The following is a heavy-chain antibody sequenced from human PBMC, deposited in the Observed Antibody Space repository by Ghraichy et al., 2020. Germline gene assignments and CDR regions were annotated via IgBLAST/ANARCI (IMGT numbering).Heavy chain of an antibody. CDR2: IIPIFGTA. V-gene: IGHV1-69*13. D-gene: IGHD5-18*01. CDR1: GGTFSSYA. J-gene: IGHJ4*02. CDR3: ARVTAGYSYVFDY. Sequence: SVKVSCKASGGTFSSYAISWVRQAPGQGLEWMGGIIPIFGTANYAQKFQGRVTITADESTSTAYMELSSLRSEDTAVYYCARVTAGYSYVFDYWGQGTLVTVSS.